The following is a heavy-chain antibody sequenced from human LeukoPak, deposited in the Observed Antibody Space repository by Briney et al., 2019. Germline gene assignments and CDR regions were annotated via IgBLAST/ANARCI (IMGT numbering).Heavy chain of an antibody. Sequence: PGGSLRLSCAASGFTFSSYSMNWVRQAPGKGLEWVSSISSSSSYICYADSVKGRFTISRDNAKNSLYLQMNSLRAEDTAVYYCARVLELYDSSGYCDYWGQGTLVTVSS. V-gene: IGHV3-21*01. CDR2: ISSSSSYI. CDR1: GFTFSSYS. J-gene: IGHJ4*02. CDR3: ARVLELYDSSGYCDY. D-gene: IGHD3-22*01.